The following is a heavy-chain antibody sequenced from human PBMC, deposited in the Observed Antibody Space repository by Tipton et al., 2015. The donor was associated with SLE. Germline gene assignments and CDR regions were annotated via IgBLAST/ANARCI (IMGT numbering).Heavy chain of an antibody. J-gene: IGHJ6*02. CDR2: ISYDGSNK. V-gene: IGHV3-30*04. CDR3: ARLPYDSRGYYGRYYYGLDV. D-gene: IGHD3-22*01. Sequence: SLRLSCAASGFTFNIYAMHWVRQAPGKGLEWVAVISYDGSNKYYADSVKGRFTISRDNSKNTLYLQMNSLRAEDTAVYYCARLPYDSRGYYGRYYYGLDVWGQGTTVTVSS. CDR1: GFTFNIYA.